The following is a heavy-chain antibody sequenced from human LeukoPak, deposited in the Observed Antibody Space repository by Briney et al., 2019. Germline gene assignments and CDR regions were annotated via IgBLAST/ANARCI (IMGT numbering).Heavy chain of an antibody. V-gene: IGHV3-23*01. Sequence: PGGALRHSSSAHGFTFSNHAMNSVRQTPGRVLGYVSTMRGKGDSTHCADDVKGGYTISRDNSKNTLYLQMNSLRGEESAIYYCAKCQELDDGVIDSWGKGTLVTVS. CDR2: MRGKGDST. CDR3: AKCQELDDGVIDS. D-gene: IGHD1-1*01. J-gene: IGHJ4*02. CDR1: GFTFSNHA.